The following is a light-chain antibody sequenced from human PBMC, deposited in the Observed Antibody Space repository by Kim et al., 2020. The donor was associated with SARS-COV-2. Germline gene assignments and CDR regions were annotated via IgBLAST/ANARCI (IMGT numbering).Light chain of an antibody. CDR1: SLRSYY. V-gene: IGLV3-19*01. Sequence: AFGLTVRRTCQGDSLRSYYATWYQQKPGQAPILVIYGKNNRPSGIPDRFSGSSSGNTASLTITGTQAGDEADYYCNSRDSNHNVVFGGGTQLTVL. CDR3: NSRDSNHNVV. J-gene: IGLJ2*01. CDR2: GKN.